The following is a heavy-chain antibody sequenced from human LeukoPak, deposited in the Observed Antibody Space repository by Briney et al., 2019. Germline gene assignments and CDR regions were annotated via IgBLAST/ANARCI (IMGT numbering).Heavy chain of an antibody. J-gene: IGHJ5*02. CDR2: IYPGDSDT. Sequence: GESLKISCKGSGYSFISHWIGWVRQMPGKGLEWMGIIYPGDSDTRYSPSFQGQVTISADKSISTAYLQWSSLKASDIAMYYCARSLYSRLGVWFDPWGQGTLVTVSS. D-gene: IGHD6-13*01. V-gene: IGHV5-51*01. CDR3: ARSLYSRLGVWFDP. CDR1: GYSFISHW.